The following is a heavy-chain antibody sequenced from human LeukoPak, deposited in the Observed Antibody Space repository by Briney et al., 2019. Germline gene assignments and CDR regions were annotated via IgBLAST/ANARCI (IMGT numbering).Heavy chain of an antibody. CDR1: GLTFTFYW. J-gene: IGHJ4*02. CDR3: ARDNEYCTGSTCRLDY. D-gene: IGHD2-15*01. V-gene: IGHV3-74*01. Sequence: QPGGSLRLSCASSGLTFTFYWMHSVRQAPGKGLVWVSRINNDGRSTSYAGSVKGRFTISRDNAKNTLYLQMNSLRAEDTAVYYSARDNEYCTGSTCRLDYWGQGALVTVSS. CDR2: INNDGRST.